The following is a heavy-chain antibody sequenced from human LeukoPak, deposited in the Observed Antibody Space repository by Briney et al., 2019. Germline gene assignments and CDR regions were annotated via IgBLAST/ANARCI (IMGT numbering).Heavy chain of an antibody. CDR3: VRGGAGSGSFDY. CDR1: GFTFSNYW. Sequence: PGGSLRLSCAASGFTFSNYWMSWVRQAPGRGLEWLANIKQDGSDTFYVDSVKGRFIISRDNADNSLYLQMNSLRAEDTAVYYCVRGGAGSGSFDYRGQGTLVTVSS. D-gene: IGHD1-26*01. J-gene: IGHJ4*02. V-gene: IGHV3-7*01. CDR2: IKQDGSDT.